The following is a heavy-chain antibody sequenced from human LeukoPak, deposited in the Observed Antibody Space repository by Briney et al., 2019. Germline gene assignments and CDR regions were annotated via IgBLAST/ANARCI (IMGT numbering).Heavy chain of an antibody. Sequence: GGSLRLSCAAPGFTFSNNAMHWVRQAPGKGLEWVSSISGGGGETYYVDSVKGRFIISRDNSKNTLYLQMNSLRAEDTAVYYCAKGDGYNPRNFDYWGQGTLVTVSS. J-gene: IGHJ4*02. V-gene: IGHV3-23*01. CDR3: AKGDGYNPRNFDY. CDR2: ISGGGGET. D-gene: IGHD5-24*01. CDR1: GFTFSNNA.